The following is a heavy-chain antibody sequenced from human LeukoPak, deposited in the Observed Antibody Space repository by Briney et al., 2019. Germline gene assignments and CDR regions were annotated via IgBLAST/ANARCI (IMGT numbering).Heavy chain of an antibody. D-gene: IGHD2-2*02. J-gene: IGHJ5*02. Sequence: QTGGSLRLSCAASGFTFDDYAMHWVRQAPGKGLEWVSLISWDGGSTYYADSVKGRFTISRDNAKNSLYLQMNSLRAEDTAVYYCARTAVPAAILDWFDPWGQGTLVTVSS. CDR1: GFTFDDYA. CDR2: ISWDGGST. CDR3: ARTAVPAAILDWFDP. V-gene: IGHV3-43D*03.